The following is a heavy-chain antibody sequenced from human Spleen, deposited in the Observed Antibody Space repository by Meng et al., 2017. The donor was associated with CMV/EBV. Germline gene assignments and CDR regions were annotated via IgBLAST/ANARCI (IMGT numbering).Heavy chain of an antibody. CDR2: IRHHGREK. CDR1: GFTFSNYE. V-gene: IGHV3-30*02. Sequence: GESLKISCAASGFTFSNYEMNWVRQAPGKGLEWMTYIRHHGREKYYADSVKGRFTISRDNSKNTLYLEMNSLRAEDTAVYYCARGRPAAARYYTMDVWGQGTTVTVSS. J-gene: IGHJ6*02. CDR3: ARGRPAAARYYTMDV. D-gene: IGHD2-2*01.